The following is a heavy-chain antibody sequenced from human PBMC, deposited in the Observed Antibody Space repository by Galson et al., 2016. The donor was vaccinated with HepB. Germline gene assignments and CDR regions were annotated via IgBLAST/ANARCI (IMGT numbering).Heavy chain of an antibody. CDR2: IYPDDFDT. V-gene: IGHV5-51*01. CDR3: ARSPVAYGQIDH. Sequence: QSGAEVKKPGESLKISCKGSGYRFTDYWIGWVRQKPGKGLEWVGVIYPDDFDTRYSPSFQGQVTVSVDRAISTAYLQWSSLKVSDTAMYYCARSPVAYGQIDHWGQVALVIVS. D-gene: IGHD4-17*01. J-gene: IGHJ4*02. CDR1: GYRFTDYW.